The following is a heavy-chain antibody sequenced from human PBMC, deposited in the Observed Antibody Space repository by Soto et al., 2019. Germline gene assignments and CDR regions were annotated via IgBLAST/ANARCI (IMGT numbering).Heavy chain of an antibody. CDR3: ARGSTYYYGSGSYYYYYYYMDV. J-gene: IGHJ6*03. CDR2: IIPILGIA. CDR1: GGTFSSYT. D-gene: IGHD3-10*01. V-gene: IGHV1-69*02. Sequence: QVQLVQSGAEVKKPGSSVKVSCKASGGTFSSYTISWVRQAPGQGLEWMGRIIPILGIANYAQKFQGRVTITADKSTSTAYMELSSLRSEDTDVYYCARGSTYYYGSGSYYYYYYYMDVWGKGTTVTVSS.